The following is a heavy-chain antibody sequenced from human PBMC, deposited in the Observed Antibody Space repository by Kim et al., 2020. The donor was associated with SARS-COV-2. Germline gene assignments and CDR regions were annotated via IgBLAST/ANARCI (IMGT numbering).Heavy chain of an antibody. V-gene: IGHV1-24*01. CDR2: FDPEDGET. Sequence: ASVKVSCKVSGYTLTELSMHWVRQAPGKGLEWMGGFDPEDGETIYAQKFQGRVTMTEDTSTDTAYMELSSLRSEDTAVYYCATSPATGGYFDYWGQGTLVTVSS. CDR3: ATSPATGGYFDY. D-gene: IGHD7-27*01. J-gene: IGHJ4*02. CDR1: GYTLTELS.